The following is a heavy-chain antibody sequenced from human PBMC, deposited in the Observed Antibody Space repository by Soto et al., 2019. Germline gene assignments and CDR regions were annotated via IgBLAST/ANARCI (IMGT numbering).Heavy chain of an antibody. Sequence: QVQLQESGPGLVKPSETLSLTCTVSGGSISSRHWSWIRQPPRKGPECIGPSHDSWSTTYNPSLKSRVTISVDTSKNQFALSMTSVTAADTCVYYCARGGASSIWLDYWGQGILLTVSS. V-gene: IGHV4-59*11. CDR3: ARGGASSIWLDY. CDR1: GGSISSRH. D-gene: IGHD6-13*01. CDR2: SHDSWST. J-gene: IGHJ4*02.